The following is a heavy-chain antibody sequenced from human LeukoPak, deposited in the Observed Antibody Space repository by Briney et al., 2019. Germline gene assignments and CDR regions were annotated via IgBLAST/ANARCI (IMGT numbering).Heavy chain of an antibody. Sequence: ASVKVSCKASGYTFTSYGISWVRQAPGQGLEWMGWISAYNGNTNYAQKLQGRVTMTTDTSTSTAYMELRSLRFDDTAVYYCARDEWGYCSSTSCYGGGAFDIWGQGTMVTVSS. CDR3: ARDEWGYCSSTSCYGGGAFDI. J-gene: IGHJ3*02. CDR2: ISAYNGNT. D-gene: IGHD2-2*01. CDR1: GYTFTSYG. V-gene: IGHV1-18*01.